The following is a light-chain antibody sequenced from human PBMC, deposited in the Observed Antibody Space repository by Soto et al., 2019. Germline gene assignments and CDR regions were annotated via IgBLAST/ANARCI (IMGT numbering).Light chain of an antibody. J-gene: IGLJ3*02. V-gene: IGLV2-11*01. Sequence: QSALTQPRSVSGSPGQSVTISCTGTSSDVGGYNYVSWYQQHPGKAPKLIIYDVNKRPSGVPDRLSGSKSDNTASLTISGLQAEDEADYYCCSYAGSYTKVFGGGTKVTVL. CDR1: SSDVGGYNY. CDR2: DVN. CDR3: CSYAGSYTKV.